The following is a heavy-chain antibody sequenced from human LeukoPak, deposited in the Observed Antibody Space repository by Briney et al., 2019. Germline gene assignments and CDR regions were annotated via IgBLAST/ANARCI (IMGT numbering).Heavy chain of an antibody. V-gene: IGHV4-4*09. CDR1: GASISSYY. CDR3: ARQVGWLDP. CDR2: IYTSGST. D-gene: IGHD1-26*01. Sequence: SETLSLTCTVSGASISSYYWSWIRQPPGKGLEWIGCIYTSGSTHYNPSLRSRVTISVDTSKNQFSLGLTSVTAADTAVYYCARQVGWLDPWGQGTLVTVSS. J-gene: IGHJ5*02.